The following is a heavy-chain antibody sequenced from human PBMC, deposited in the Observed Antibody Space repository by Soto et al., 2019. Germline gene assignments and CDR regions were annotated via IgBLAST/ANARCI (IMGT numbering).Heavy chain of an antibody. D-gene: IGHD2-2*01. CDR2: IIPIFGTA. J-gene: IGHJ4*02. V-gene: IGHV1-69*13. CDR3: AAGGDIVLVPAAISPPPHYYFDY. CDR1: GSTLSSYA. Sequence: SLKVSCKASGSTLSSYAISWVRQAPGQRLEWMGGIIPIFGTANYAQKFQGRVTITADESTSTAYMELSSLRSEDTAVYYCAAGGDIVLVPAAISPPPHYYFDYWGQGTLVTVSS.